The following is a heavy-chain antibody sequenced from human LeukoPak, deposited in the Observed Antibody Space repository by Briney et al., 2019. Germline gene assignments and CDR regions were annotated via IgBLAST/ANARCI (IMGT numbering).Heavy chain of an antibody. J-gene: IGHJ3*02. CDR1: GFTGFTFSTYA. V-gene: IGHV3-23*01. Sequence: GGSLRLSCAASGFTGFTFSTYAMSWVRQSPGKGLEWVSAISGSGGSTYYADSVKGRFTISRDNSKNTLYLQMNSLRAEDTAVYYCAKVFKRWLLPDSFDIWGQGTMVTVSS. CDR3: AKVFKRWLLPDSFDI. CDR2: ISGSGGST. D-gene: IGHD3-22*01.